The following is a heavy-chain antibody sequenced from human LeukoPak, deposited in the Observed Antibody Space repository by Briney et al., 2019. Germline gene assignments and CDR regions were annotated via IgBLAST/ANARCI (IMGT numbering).Heavy chain of an antibody. CDR3: AKVESITMVRGVIITSPFDY. Sequence: GGSLRLSCAASGFTFSSYAMSWVRQAPGKGLEWVSAISGSGGSTYYADSVKGRFTISRDNSKNTLYLQMNSLRAEDTAVCYCAKVESITMVRGVIITSPFDYWGQGTLVTVSS. CDR1: GFTFSSYA. D-gene: IGHD3-10*01. J-gene: IGHJ4*02. V-gene: IGHV3-23*01. CDR2: ISGSGGST.